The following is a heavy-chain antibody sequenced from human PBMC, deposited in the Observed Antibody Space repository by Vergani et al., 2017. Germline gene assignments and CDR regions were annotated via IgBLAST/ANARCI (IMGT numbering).Heavy chain of an antibody. CDR1: GFTLSNYG. Sequence: VQLVESGGGLVQPGGSLRLSCGASGFTLSNYGMHWVRQAPGKGLEWVADIWYDGSNKEYADSVKGRFTVSRDNSKNTLYLQMSSLRAEDTAVYYCARWDGYNSLDYWGQGTLVTVSS. V-gene: IGHV3-33*01. CDR3: ARWDGYNSLDY. D-gene: IGHD5-24*01. J-gene: IGHJ4*02. CDR2: IWYDGSNK.